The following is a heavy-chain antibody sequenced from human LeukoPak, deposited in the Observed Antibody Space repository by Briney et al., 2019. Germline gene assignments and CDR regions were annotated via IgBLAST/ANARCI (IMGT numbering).Heavy chain of an antibody. J-gene: IGHJ6*04. V-gene: IGHV4-59*01. Sequence: SETLSLTCIVSGGSISSYYWSWIRQPPGKGLEWIGYIYYSGSTNYNPSLKSRVTISVDTSKNQFSLKLSSVTAADTAVYYCARDRSGTGMDVWGKGTTVTVSS. CDR2: IYYSGST. CDR1: GGSISSYY. CDR3: ARDRSGTGMDV.